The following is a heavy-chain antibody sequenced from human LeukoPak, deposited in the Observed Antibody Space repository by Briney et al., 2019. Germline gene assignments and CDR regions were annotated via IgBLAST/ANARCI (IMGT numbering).Heavy chain of an antibody. CDR2: INPNTGDT. Sequence: ASVKVSCKASGYTFTAYYVHWVRQAPGQGLEWIGWINPNTGDTNYAPKFQGRVTMIKDTSNNSAYMELNKLTSDDTAVYYCGRGNKSFDPWGQGTLVTVSS. V-gene: IGHV1-2*02. CDR3: GRGNKSFDP. CDR1: GYTFTAYY. J-gene: IGHJ5*02.